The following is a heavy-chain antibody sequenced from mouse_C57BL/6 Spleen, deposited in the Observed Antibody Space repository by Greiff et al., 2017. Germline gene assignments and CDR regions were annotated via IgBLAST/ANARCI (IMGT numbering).Heavy chain of an antibody. V-gene: IGHV1-76*01. D-gene: IGHD2-4*01. Sequence: QVHVKQSGAELVRPGASVKLSCKASGYTFTDYYINWVKQRPGQGLEWIARIYPGSGNTYYNEKFKGKATLTAEKSSSTAYMQLSSLTSEDSAVYFCARAKGSYDYDERGNYFDYWGQGTTLTVSS. CDR2: IYPGSGNT. J-gene: IGHJ2*01. CDR3: ARAKGSYDYDERGNYFDY. CDR1: GYTFTDYY.